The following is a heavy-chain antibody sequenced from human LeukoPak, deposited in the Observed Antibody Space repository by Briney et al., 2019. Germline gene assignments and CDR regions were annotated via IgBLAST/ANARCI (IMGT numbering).Heavy chain of an antibody. Sequence: ASVKVSCKASGYTFTSYGISWVRQAPGQGLEWMGWISAYNGNTSYAQKLQGRVTMTTDTSTSTAYMELRSLRSDDTAVYYCARGPTRQLWGPVDHLNWFDPWGQGTLVTVSS. D-gene: IGHD5-18*01. J-gene: IGHJ5*02. CDR2: ISAYNGNT. V-gene: IGHV1-18*01. CDR1: GYTFTSYG. CDR3: ARGPTRQLWGPVDHLNWFDP.